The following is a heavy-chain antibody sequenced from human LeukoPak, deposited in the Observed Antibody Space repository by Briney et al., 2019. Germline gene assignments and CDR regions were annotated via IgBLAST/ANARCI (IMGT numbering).Heavy chain of an antibody. D-gene: IGHD3-22*01. CDR2: ISNSGST. CDR1: GVSVNRGTFF. Sequence: SETLSLTCAVSGVSVNRGTFFRTWIRQPPGKGLEWIGYISNSGSTNYNPSLKSRVTISSDTSKTQFSLRLTSVTAADTAVYYCARSPSGYRFDSWGQGTLVTVSS. CDR3: ARSPSGYRFDS. J-gene: IGHJ4*02. V-gene: IGHV4-61*01.